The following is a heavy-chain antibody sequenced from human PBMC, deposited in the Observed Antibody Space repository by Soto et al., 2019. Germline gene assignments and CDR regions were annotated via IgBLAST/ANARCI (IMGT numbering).Heavy chain of an antibody. V-gene: IGHV3-30*18. D-gene: IGHD3-10*01. CDR3: AKEVGSGTYYVSPNWFDS. J-gene: IGHJ5*01. CDR2: ISYDGNKK. Sequence: QVRLVESGGGVVQPGKSLRLSCTTSGFIFSDYGIHWVRQAPGKGLEWVALISYDGNKKYYADSVKGRFTISRDNSKNPLYLQMNSLRAEDTAVYYCAKEVGSGTYYVSPNWFDSWGPGTLVTVSS. CDR1: GFIFSDYG.